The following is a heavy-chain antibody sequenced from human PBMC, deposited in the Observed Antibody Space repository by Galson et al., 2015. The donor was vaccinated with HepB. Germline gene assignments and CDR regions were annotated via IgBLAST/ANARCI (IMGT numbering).Heavy chain of an antibody. CDR3: ARLEETVYYYDSSGSSNDY. D-gene: IGHD3-22*01. CDR1: GFTFSSYS. J-gene: IGHJ4*02. V-gene: IGHV3-48*02. CDR2: ISSSSSTI. Sequence: SLRLSCAASGFTFSSYSMNWVRQAPGKGLEWVSYISSSSSTIYYADSVKGRFTISRDNAKNSLYLQMNSLRDEDTAVYYCARLEETVYYYDSSGSSNDYWGQGTLVTVSS.